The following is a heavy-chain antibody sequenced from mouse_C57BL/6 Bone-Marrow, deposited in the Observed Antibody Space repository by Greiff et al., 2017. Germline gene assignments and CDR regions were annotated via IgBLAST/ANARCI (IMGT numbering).Heavy chain of an antibody. J-gene: IGHJ1*03. CDR2: IYPGSGST. CDR3: ARPYYSNYWYFDV. D-gene: IGHD2-5*01. Sequence: VQLQQPGAELVKPGASVKMSCKASGYTFTSYWITWVKQRPGQGLEWIGDIYPGSGSTNYNETLKCKATLTLDTSSSTAYMQLSSLTSEDSAVYYCARPYYSNYWYFDVWGTGTTVTVSS. CDR1: GYTFTSYW. V-gene: IGHV1-55*01.